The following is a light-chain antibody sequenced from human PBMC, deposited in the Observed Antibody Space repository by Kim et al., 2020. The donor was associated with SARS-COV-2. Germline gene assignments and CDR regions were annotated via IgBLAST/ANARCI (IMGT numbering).Light chain of an antibody. CDR2: EVN. CDR1: SSDVGGYKY. CDR3: NSYAGSNNWV. J-gene: IGLJ3*02. Sequence: QSALTQPPSASGSPGQSVTISCTGTSSDVGGYKYVSWYQQHPGKAPKLMIYEVNQRPSGVPDRFSGSKSGNTASLTVSGLQAEDEADYYCNSYAGSNNWVFGGGTQLTVL. V-gene: IGLV2-8*01.